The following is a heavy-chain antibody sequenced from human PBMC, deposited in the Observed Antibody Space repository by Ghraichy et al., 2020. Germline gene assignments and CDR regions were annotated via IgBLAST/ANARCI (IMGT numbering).Heavy chain of an antibody. Sequence: GSLRLSCAASGFSFNNFGMHWVRQSPGKGLECVAVMSYDGSVENYAASVRGRFTISRDNSKNTLYLQMNSLRLEDTAVYYCAKAATRAVYGVDVWGQGTMVTVSS. CDR2: MSYDGSVE. CDR1: GFSFNNFG. CDR3: AKAATRAVYGVDV. V-gene: IGHV3-30*18. J-gene: IGHJ6*02.